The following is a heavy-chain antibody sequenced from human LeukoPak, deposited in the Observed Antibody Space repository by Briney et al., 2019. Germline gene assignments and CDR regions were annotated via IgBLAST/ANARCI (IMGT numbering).Heavy chain of an antibody. CDR1: GFTFSNYW. J-gene: IGHJ3*02. CDR3: VKAHGADAFDI. Sequence: GGSLRLSCAASGFTFSNYWMSWVRQAPGKGLECISAISSNGGSASYAASVKGRFTISRDNSKNTLWLQMSSLRAEDTAVYSCVKAHGADAFDIWGQGTMVTVSS. CDR2: ISSNGGSA. V-gene: IGHV3-64D*06.